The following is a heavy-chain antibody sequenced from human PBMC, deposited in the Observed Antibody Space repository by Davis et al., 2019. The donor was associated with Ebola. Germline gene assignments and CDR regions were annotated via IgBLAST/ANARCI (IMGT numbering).Heavy chain of an antibody. J-gene: IGHJ5*02. D-gene: IGHD3-3*01. CDR1: GYTFTGYY. Sequence: ASVKVSCKASGYTFTGYYMHWVRQAPGQGLEWMGWINPNSGGTNYAQKSQGRVTMTRDTSISTAYMELSRLRSDDTAVYYCARDAGYSQYDFWSGSTVNWFDPWGQGTLVTVSS. CDR2: INPNSGGT. CDR3: ARDAGYSQYDFWSGSTVNWFDP. V-gene: IGHV1-2*02.